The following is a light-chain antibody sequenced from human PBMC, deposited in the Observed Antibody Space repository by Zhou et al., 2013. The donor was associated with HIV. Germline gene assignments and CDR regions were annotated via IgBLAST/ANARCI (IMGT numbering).Light chain of an antibody. CDR3: QQYGSSPTT. V-gene: IGKV3-20*01. Sequence: EIVLTQSPGTLSLSPGERATLSCRASQIVSSRYLAWYQQKPGQAPRLLIYGASSRATGILDRFSGSGSGRDFTLTISRLEPEDFAVYYCQQYGSSPTTFGGGTKVEMK. CDR2: GAS. CDR1: QIVSSRY. J-gene: IGKJ4*01.